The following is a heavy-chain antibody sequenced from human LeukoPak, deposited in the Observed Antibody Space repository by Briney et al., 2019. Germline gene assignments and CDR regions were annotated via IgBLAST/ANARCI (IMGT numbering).Heavy chain of an antibody. CDR2: IYHSGST. Sequence: PSETPSLTCTVSGGSISSYYWSWIRQPPGKGLEWIGSIYHSGSTYYNPSLKSRVTISVDTSKNQFSLKLSSVTAADTAVYYCARETTVTKELDYWGQGTLVTVFS. CDR3: ARETTVTKELDY. CDR1: GGSISSYY. V-gene: IGHV4-38-2*02. J-gene: IGHJ4*02. D-gene: IGHD4-17*01.